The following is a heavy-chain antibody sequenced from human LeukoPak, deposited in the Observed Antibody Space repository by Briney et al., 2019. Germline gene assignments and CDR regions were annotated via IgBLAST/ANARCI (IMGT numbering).Heavy chain of an antibody. Sequence: GGSLRLSCAASGFTFSSYAMGWVRQAPGKGLEWVSAISGSGGSTYYADSVKGRFTISRDNSKNTLYLQMNSLRAEDTAVYYCAKDIAVAPDAFDIWGQGTMVTVSS. CDR2: ISGSGGST. D-gene: IGHD6-19*01. CDR1: GFTFSSYA. J-gene: IGHJ3*02. V-gene: IGHV3-23*01. CDR3: AKDIAVAPDAFDI.